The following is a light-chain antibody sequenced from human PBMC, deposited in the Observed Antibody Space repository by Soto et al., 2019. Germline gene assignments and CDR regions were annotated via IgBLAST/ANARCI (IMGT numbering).Light chain of an antibody. Sequence: DIVMTQSPATLSESPGERVTLSCRASQYISSNLAWYQQKPGQPPRLLIYDATSRATGIPSRFSGSGSGTDFTLTIISLQSEDFAVYFCQQYHDWPPLTVGGGTKVEIK. CDR1: QYISSN. CDR2: DAT. V-gene: IGKV3D-15*01. J-gene: IGKJ4*01. CDR3: QQYHDWPPLT.